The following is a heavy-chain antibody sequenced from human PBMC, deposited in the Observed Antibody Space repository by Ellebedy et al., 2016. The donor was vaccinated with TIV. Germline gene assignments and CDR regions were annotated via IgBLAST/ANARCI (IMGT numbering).Heavy chain of an antibody. D-gene: IGHD3-10*01. Sequence: GESLKISCAASGFIFSNSGMNWVRQVPGKGLEWVAFIRFDGNNAYYADSAKGRFTISRDNSKNTLYLQMDSLRAEETAVYYCARGLKYYMGGDLTDAFDIWGQGTMVTVSS. CDR1: GFIFSNSG. CDR2: IRFDGNNA. J-gene: IGHJ3*02. CDR3: ARGLKYYMGGDLTDAFDI. V-gene: IGHV3-30*02.